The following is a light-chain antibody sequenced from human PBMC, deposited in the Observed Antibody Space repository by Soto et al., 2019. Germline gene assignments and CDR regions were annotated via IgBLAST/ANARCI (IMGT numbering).Light chain of an antibody. J-gene: IGLJ2*01. V-gene: IGLV1-44*01. Sequence: VLTPPPSASGTPGQRVTISCSGSTSNIGSDTVNWYQQLPGTAPKLLIYRNTQRPSGVPDRFSGSKSGASASLAISGLQSEDEADYYCASWDDSLDVVVFGGGTQLTVL. CDR2: RNT. CDR3: ASWDDSLDVVV. CDR1: TSNIGSDT.